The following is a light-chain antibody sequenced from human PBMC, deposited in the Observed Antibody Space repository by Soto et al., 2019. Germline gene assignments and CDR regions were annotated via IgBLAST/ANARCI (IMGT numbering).Light chain of an antibody. CDR2: AAS. J-gene: IGKJ1*01. V-gene: IGKV1-6*01. CDR1: QGIRND. CDR3: LQDYSFPLT. Sequence: AIQMTQSPPSLSASLGDRVTITCRASQGIRNDLGWYQQKPGSAPRLLIYAASTLQSGVPSRFSGSGSGTDFTLTISSLQPEDFATYYCLQDYSFPLTFGQGTKVEIK.